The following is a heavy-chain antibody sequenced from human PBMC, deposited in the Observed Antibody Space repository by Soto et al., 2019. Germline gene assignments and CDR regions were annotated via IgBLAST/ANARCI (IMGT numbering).Heavy chain of an antibody. Sequence: QVQLVESGGGVVQPGRSLRLSCAASGFTFSSYGMHWVRQAPGRGLEWVAVISYDGSNKYYADSVKGRFTISRDNSKNKLYLQMNSLRAEDTAVYYCAKVGSQPPLDYGGQGTLVTVSS. CDR2: ISYDGSNK. J-gene: IGHJ4*02. CDR3: AKVGSQPPLDY. D-gene: IGHD3-10*01. CDR1: GFTFSSYG. V-gene: IGHV3-30*18.